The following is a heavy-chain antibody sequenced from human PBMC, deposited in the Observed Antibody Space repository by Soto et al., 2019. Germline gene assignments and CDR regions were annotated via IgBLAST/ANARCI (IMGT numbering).Heavy chain of an antibody. D-gene: IGHD3-10*01. J-gene: IGHJ5*02. V-gene: IGHV3-30*18. CDR2: ISYDGSNK. Sequence: GGSLRLSCAASGFTVSSYGMHWVRQAPGKGLEWVAVISYDGSNKYYADSVKGRFTISRDNSKNTLYLQMNSLRAEDTAVYYCAKDLVWRYYGSGSYYGLPLDPWGQGTLVTVSS. CDR3: AKDLVWRYYGSGSYYGLPLDP. CDR1: GFTVSSYG.